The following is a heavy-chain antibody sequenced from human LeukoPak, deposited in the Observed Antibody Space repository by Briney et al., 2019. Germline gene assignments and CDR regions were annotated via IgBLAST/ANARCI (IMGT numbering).Heavy chain of an antibody. D-gene: IGHD3-10*01. Sequence: PSETLSLTCTVSGVSISSGDYYWSWIRQPPGKGLEWIGYIYNSGTTYYNPSLKSRVTISADRSKNQFSLKLTSVTAADTAVYYCARGDEAFGRGHYNPPKAFDYWGQEPLV. CDR1: GVSISSGDYY. CDR3: ARGDEAFGRGHYNPPKAFDY. J-gene: IGHJ4*02. CDR2: IYNSGTT. V-gene: IGHV4-30-4*01.